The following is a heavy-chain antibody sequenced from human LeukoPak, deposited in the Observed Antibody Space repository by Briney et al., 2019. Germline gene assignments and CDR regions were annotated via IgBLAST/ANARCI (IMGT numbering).Heavy chain of an antibody. CDR3: ATGRSCERAYGMDV. CDR1: GFTFNSYE. CDR2: VSYDGSNK. V-gene: IGHV3-30-3*01. J-gene: IGHJ6*01. Sequence: PGGSLRLSCAASGFTFNSYEMHWVRQAPGKGLEWVAVVSYDGSNKYYADFVKGRFTFSRDNSKNTVNLQMNSLRAEDTAVYYCATGRSCERAYGMDVWGPGTTVTASS. D-gene: IGHD6-6*01.